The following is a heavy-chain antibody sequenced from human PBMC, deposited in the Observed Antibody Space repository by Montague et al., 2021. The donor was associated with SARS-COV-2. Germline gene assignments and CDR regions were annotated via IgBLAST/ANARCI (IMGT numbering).Heavy chain of an antibody. J-gene: IGHJ4*02. D-gene: IGHD6-13*01. CDR3: ARVSLAAAATRSDY. CDR2: IDYSGST. V-gene: IGHV4-61*08. Sequence: SETLSLTCTVSGGSVSSGGYYWSWIRQPPGKGLEWIGYIDYSGSTNYNRCLKSRVTISLDTSKNQFSLKLTSVTAADTAVYYCARVSLAAAATRSDYWGQGTLVTVSS. CDR1: GGSVSSGGYY.